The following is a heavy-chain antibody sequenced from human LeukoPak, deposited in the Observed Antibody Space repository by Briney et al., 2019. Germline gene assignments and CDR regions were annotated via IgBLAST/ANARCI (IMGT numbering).Heavy chain of an antibody. CDR1: GYTFTGYY. D-gene: IGHD4-17*01. CDR2: INPNSGGT. CDR3: ARATTVTTGRSFDY. V-gene: IGHV1-2*06. J-gene: IGHJ4*02. Sequence: GASVKVSCKASGYTFTGYYMHWVRQAPGQGLERMGRINPNSGGTNYAQKFQGRVTMTRDTSISTAYMELSRLRSDDTAVYYCARATTVTTGRSFDYWGQGTLVTVSS.